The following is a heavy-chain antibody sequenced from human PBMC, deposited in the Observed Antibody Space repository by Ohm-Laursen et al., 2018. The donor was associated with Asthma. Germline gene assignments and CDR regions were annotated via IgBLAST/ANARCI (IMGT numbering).Heavy chain of an antibody. CDR3: VTGYDFWSGYLTGDY. D-gene: IGHD3-3*01. J-gene: IGHJ4*02. CDR1: GFTFSSYA. Sequence: SLRLSCAASGFTFSSYAMSWVRQAPGKGLEWVSSISASGGSTYYADSVNGRFTISRDNSKNTLYMQLNSLRAEETAVYYCVTGYDFWSGYLTGDYWGQGTLVTVSS. V-gene: IGHV3-23*01. CDR2: ISASGGST.